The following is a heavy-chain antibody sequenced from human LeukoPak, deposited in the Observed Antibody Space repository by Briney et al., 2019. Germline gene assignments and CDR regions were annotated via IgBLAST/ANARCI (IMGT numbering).Heavy chain of an antibody. Sequence: GGSLRLSCAASGFTFSNAWMSWVRQAPGKGLEWVGRIKSKTDGGTTDYAAPVKGRFTISRDDSKNTLYLQMNSLKTEDTAVYYCTTDEIPDYGDYDGDYYYGMDVWGQGTTVTVSS. J-gene: IGHJ6*02. CDR2: IKSKTDGGTT. D-gene: IGHD4-17*01. CDR1: GFTFSNAW. CDR3: TTDEIPDYGDYDGDYYYGMDV. V-gene: IGHV3-15*01.